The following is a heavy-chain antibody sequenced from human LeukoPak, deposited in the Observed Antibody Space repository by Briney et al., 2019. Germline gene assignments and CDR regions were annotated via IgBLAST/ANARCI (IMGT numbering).Heavy chain of an antibody. D-gene: IGHD6-19*01. Sequence: GGSLRLSCAASGFTFSSYSMNWVRQAPGKGLEWVSSISSSSSYIYYADSVKGRFTISRDNAKNSLYLQMNSLRAEDTAVYYCARGAHRSGWYGQGYWGQGTLVTVS. CDR2: ISSSSSYI. CDR3: ARGAHRSGWYGQGY. CDR1: GFTFSSYS. J-gene: IGHJ4*02. V-gene: IGHV3-21*01.